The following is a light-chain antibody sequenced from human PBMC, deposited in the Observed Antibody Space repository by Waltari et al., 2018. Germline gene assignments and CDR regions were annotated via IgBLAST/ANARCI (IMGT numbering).Light chain of an antibody. V-gene: IGKV3-15*01. J-gene: IGKJ5*01. CDR1: QSVSSN. CDR2: GAS. CDR3: LQYNNWPRT. Sequence: EIEVTQSPATLSVSLGERATLSCRASQSVSSNLAWYQQKPGQAPRLLIYGASTRATGIPARFSGSESGTEFTLTISSLQSEDFAVYFCLQYNNWPRTFGQGTRLEIK.